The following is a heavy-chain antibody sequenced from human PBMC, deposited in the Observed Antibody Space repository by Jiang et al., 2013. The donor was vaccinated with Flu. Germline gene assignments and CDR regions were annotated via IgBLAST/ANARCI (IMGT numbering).Heavy chain of an antibody. Sequence: GSGLVKPSETLSLTCTVSGGSISSSSYYWGWIRQPPGKGLEWIGSIYYSGSTYYNPSLKSRVTISVDTSKNQFSLKLSSVTATDTAVYYCARHTVLGLEMYYYDSSGYYRGDYWGQGTPGHRLL. V-gene: IGHV4-39*01. CDR1: GGSISSSSYY. CDR2: IYYSGST. D-gene: IGHD3-22*01. CDR3: ARHTVLGLEMYYYDSSGYYRGDY. J-gene: IGHJ4*02.